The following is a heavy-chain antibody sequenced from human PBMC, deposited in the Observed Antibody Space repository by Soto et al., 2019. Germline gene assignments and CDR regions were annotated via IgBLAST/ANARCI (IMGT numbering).Heavy chain of an antibody. CDR2: ISHTGNT. J-gene: IGHJ4*02. CDR1: GGSFSGYY. D-gene: IGHD2-2*01. Sequence: QVQLQQWGAGLLKPSETLSLTCAVYGGSFSGYYWNWIRQPPGKGLEWIGEISHTGNTNYNPSLKSRVTLSVDTSKTQFSLRLTSVTAADTAVYYCARDLQLPIDYWGQGTLVTVSS. CDR3: ARDLQLPIDY. V-gene: IGHV4-34*01.